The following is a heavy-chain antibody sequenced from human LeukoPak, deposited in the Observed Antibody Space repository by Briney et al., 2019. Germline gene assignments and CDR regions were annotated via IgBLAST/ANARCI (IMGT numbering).Heavy chain of an antibody. CDR2: ISVYNGNT. V-gene: IGHV1-18*01. CDR3: ARMGRDIVVVPAARTPPDYYYMDV. Sequence: ASVKVSCKASGYTFTSYGISWEQQGPGQGLEWMGWISVYNGNTNYAQKLQGRVTMTTDTSTSTAYMELRSLRSDDTAVYYCARMGRDIVVVPAARTPPDYYYMDVWGKGTTVTVSS. D-gene: IGHD2-2*01. J-gene: IGHJ6*03. CDR1: GYTFTSYG.